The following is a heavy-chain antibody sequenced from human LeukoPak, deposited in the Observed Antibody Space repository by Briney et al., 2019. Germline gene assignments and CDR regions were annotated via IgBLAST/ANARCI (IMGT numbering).Heavy chain of an antibody. Sequence: GGSLTLSCAASGVTFSSSWMHWVRQAPGKGLVWVSRMNSDGKTINYADSVKGRFPISRDNAKNTLYLQMNSLRGEDTAVYFCTRGGNYYFDYWGQGTLVTVSS. D-gene: IGHD4-23*01. CDR2: MNSDGKTI. CDR1: GVTFSSSW. J-gene: IGHJ4*02. V-gene: IGHV3-74*01. CDR3: TRGGNYYFDY.